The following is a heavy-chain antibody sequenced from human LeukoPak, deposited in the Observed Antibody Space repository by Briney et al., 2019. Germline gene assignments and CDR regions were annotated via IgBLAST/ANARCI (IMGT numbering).Heavy chain of an antibody. D-gene: IGHD5-18*01. CDR3: ARDRGYSHDY. V-gene: IGHV3-74*01. J-gene: IGHJ4*02. Sequence: GGSPRLSCAASGFTFNIYWMHWVRQAPGKGLVWVSRVNSDASNTNYADSVKGRFTISRDNAKNTVYLQMNSLRAEDTAVYYCARDRGYSHDYWGQGTLVTVAS. CDR1: GFTFNIYW. CDR2: VNSDASNT.